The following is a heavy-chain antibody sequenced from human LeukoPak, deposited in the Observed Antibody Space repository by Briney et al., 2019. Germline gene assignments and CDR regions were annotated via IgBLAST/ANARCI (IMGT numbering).Heavy chain of an antibody. CDR3: ASAVSSHYYDFWSGYFKTHSYGMDV. J-gene: IGHJ6*02. CDR2: MNPNSGNT. CDR1: GYTFTSYD. V-gene: IGHV1-8*01. Sequence: ASVKASCKASGYTFTSYDINWVRQATGQGLEWMGWMNPNSGNTGYAQKFQGRVTMTRNTSISTAYMELSSLRSEDTAVYYCASAVSSHYYDFWSGYFKTHSYGMDVWGQGTTVTVSS. D-gene: IGHD3-3*01.